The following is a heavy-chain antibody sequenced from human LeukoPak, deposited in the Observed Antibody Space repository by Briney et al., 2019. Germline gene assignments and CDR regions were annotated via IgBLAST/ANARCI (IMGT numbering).Heavy chain of an antibody. CDR2: IKQDGSET. CDR3: AMDRVVFTN. Sequence: GGSLRLSCAASGFVFNSYWMTWVRQAPGKGLEWVANIKQDGSETKYVDSVEGRFTISRDNARNSMFLEMNSLRVEDTALYYCAMDRVVFTNWGQGALVTVSS. J-gene: IGHJ4*02. D-gene: IGHD3-22*01. CDR1: GFVFNSYW. V-gene: IGHV3-7*04.